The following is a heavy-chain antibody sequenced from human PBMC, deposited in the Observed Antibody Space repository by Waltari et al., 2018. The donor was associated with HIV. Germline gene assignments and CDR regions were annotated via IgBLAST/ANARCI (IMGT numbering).Heavy chain of an antibody. J-gene: IGHJ4*02. CDR2: IKEDGSEK. CDR3: GRGGLRDY. CDR1: GFPISSYS. V-gene: IGHV3-7*01. D-gene: IGHD3-16*01. Sequence: EVQLVDSGGGLVQPGGSLRISCVASGFPISSYSMSWVRQAPGEGLEWVAFIKEDGSEKTYVDSVKGRFTISRDNAKNSLFLQMNNLRAEDTAVYYCGRGGLRDYWGQGTLVTVSS.